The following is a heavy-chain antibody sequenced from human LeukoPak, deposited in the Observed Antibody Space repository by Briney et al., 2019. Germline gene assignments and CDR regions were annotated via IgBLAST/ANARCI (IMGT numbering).Heavy chain of an antibody. CDR3: ARDFRPYYDILTGYSSFDY. D-gene: IGHD3-9*01. V-gene: IGHV3-7*01. Sequence: PGGSLRLSCAASGFTFSSYWMSWVRQAPGKGLEWVANIKQDGSEKYYVDSVKGRFTISRDNAKNSLYLQMNSLRAEDTAVYYCARDFRPYYDILTGYSSFDYWGQGTLVTVSS. J-gene: IGHJ4*02. CDR1: GFTFSSYW. CDR2: IKQDGSEK.